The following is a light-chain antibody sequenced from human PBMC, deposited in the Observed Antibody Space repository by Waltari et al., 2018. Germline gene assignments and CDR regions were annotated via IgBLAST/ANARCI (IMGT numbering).Light chain of an antibody. CDR2: ATS. CDR1: RPILGY. J-gene: IGKJ4*01. Sequence: DIQMTQSPSSLSASIGDRVTITCRASRPILGYVNWYPQKPGKAPNLLLSATSTLHSGVSSRFSGSGSGTDFTLTISGLHADDFATYFCHQTYSFPHSFGGGTKVEI. V-gene: IGKV1-39*01. CDR3: HQTYSFPHS.